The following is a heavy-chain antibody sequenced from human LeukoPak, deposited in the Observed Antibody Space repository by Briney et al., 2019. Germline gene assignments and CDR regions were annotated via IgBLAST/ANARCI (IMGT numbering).Heavy chain of an antibody. V-gene: IGHV4-34*01. CDR3: ASLELTIAAATDY. D-gene: IGHD6-13*01. CDR2: INHSGST. CDR1: GGSFSGYY. J-gene: IGHJ4*02. Sequence: SETLSLTCAVYGGSFSGYYWSWIRQPPGKGLEWIGEINHSGSTNYNPSLKSRVTISVDTSKNQFFLKLSSVTAADTAVYYCASLELTIAAATDYWGQGTLVTVSS.